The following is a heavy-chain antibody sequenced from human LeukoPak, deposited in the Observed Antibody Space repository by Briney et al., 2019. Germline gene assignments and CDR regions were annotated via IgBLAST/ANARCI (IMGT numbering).Heavy chain of an antibody. CDR2: ISYDGSNK. V-gene: IGHV3-30*18. CDR1: GFTFSSYG. CDR3: AKDTPDYYYGMDV. J-gene: IGHJ6*02. Sequence: GGSPRLSCAASGFTFSSYGMHWVRQAPGKGLEWVAVISYDGSNKYYADSVKGRFTISRDNSKNTLYLQMNSLRAEDTAVYCCAKDTPDYYYGMDVWGQGTTVTVSS.